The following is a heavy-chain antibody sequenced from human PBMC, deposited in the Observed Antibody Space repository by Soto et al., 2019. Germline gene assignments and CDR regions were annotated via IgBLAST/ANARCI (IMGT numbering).Heavy chain of an antibody. CDR1: GGSISSYY. Sequence: QVQLQESGPGLVKPSETLSLTCTVSGGSISSYYWSWIQQPPGKGLEWIGYIYYSGSTNYNPSLKSRVTISVDTSKNQFSLKLSSVTAADTAVYYCARVLFGRGNWFDPWGQGTLVTVSS. CDR2: IYYSGST. D-gene: IGHD3-3*01. J-gene: IGHJ5*02. V-gene: IGHV4-59*01. CDR3: ARVLFGRGNWFDP.